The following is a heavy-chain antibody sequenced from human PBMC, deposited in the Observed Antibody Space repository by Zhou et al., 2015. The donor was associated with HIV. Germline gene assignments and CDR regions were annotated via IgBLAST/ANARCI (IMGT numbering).Heavy chain of an antibody. CDR1: GGTFSSYA. D-gene: IGHD3-3*01. CDR3: AQGLLNDFWSGYYRLDY. Sequence: QVQLVQSGAEVKKPGSSVKVSCKASGGTFSSYAISWVRQAPGQGLEWMGGIIPIFGTANYAQKFQGRVTITADESTSTAYMELSSLRSEDTAVYYCAQGLLNDFWSGYYRLDYWGQGTLVTVSS. CDR2: IIPIFGTA. J-gene: IGHJ4*02. V-gene: IGHV1-69*12.